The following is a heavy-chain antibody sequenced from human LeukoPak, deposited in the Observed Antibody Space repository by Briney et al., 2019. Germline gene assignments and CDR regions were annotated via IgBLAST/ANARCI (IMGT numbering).Heavy chain of an antibody. CDR2: IIPIFGTS. V-gene: IGHV1-69*13. CDR3: AREGSGYSSSPTGNWFDP. CDR1: GGTFISYA. J-gene: IGHJ5*02. Sequence: SVKVSCKASGGTFISYAISWVRQAPGQGLEWMGGIIPIFGTSNYAQKFQGRVTITADESTSTAYMELSSLRSEDTAVYYCAREGSGYSSSPTGNWFDPWGQGTLVTVSS. D-gene: IGHD6-6*01.